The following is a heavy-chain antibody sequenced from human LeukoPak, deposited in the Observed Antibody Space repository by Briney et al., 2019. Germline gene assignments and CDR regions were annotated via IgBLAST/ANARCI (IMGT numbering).Heavy chain of an antibody. J-gene: IGHJ4*01. CDR2: ISGSGGSI. D-gene: IGHD4-11*01. Sequence: HAGGSLRFSCVASGFTFSTYAMSWVRQAPGKGLEWVSLISGSGGSIYYADSVKGRFTISRDNGKNTLSLQMNSLRAEDTALYYCAKERLTTTTFDSWGRGTLVTVSS. V-gene: IGHV3-23*01. CDR1: GFTFSTYA. CDR3: AKERLTTTTFDS.